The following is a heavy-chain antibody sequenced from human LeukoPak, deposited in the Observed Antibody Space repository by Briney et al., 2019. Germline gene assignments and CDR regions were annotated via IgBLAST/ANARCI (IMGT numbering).Heavy chain of an antibody. Sequence: GGSLRLSCAASGFTFTNAWMTWVRLAPGKGLEWVGRIRSQGYGGTTDYAAPVRGRFTISRDDSKDTVYLQMDSLKIEDTAVYYRCTVGGLNDVWLTYYYGHWGQGTRVTVSS. CDR1: GFTFTNAW. V-gene: IGHV3-15*01. CDR3: CTVGGLNDVWLTYYYGH. D-gene: IGHD3-16*01. CDR2: IRSQGYGGTT. J-gene: IGHJ4*02.